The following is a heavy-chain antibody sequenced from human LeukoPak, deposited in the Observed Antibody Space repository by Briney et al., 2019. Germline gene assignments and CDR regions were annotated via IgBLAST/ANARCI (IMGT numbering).Heavy chain of an antibody. Sequence: PGGSLRLSCAASGFTFEKFWMSWVRQTPGKGLEWVANIKRDGSEKNYVDSVKGRFTISRDNAKNSLYLQMNSLRAEDTALYYCAKGLTFGGVIVGPFGGWGQGTLVTVSS. V-gene: IGHV3-7*03. D-gene: IGHD3-16*02. J-gene: IGHJ4*02. CDR1: GFTFEKFW. CDR3: AKGLTFGGVIVGPFGG. CDR2: IKRDGSEK.